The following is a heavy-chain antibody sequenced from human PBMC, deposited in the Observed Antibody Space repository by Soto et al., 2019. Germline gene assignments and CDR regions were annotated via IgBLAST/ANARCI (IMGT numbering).Heavy chain of an antibody. CDR1: GYTFTSYA. CDR2: INAGNGNT. Sequence: ASVKVSCKASGYTFTSYAMHWVRQAPGQRLEWMGWINAGNGNTIYSQKFQGRVTITRDTSASTAYMELSSLRSEDTAVYYCARNLMDYDILTGYYMRYYFDYWGQGTLVTVSS. V-gene: IGHV1-3*01. D-gene: IGHD3-9*01. CDR3: ARNLMDYDILTGYYMRYYFDY. J-gene: IGHJ4*02.